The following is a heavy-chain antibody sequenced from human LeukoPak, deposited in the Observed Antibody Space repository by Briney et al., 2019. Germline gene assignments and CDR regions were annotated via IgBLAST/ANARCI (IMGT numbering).Heavy chain of an antibody. D-gene: IGHD3-3*01. J-gene: IGHJ4*02. CDR1: GFTFSRYG. CDR2: IKSKTDGGTT. Sequence: PGGSLRLSCAASGFTFSRYGMSWVRQASGKGLEWVGRIKSKTDGGTTDYAAPVKGRFTISRDDSKNTLYLQMNSLKTEDTAVYYCTTTYYDFWSGLDVDYWGQGTLVTVSS. V-gene: IGHV3-15*01. CDR3: TTTYYDFWSGLDVDY.